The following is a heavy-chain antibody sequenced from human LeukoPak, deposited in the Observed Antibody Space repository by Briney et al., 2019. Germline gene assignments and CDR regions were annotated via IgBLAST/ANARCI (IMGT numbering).Heavy chain of an antibody. Sequence: PGGSLRLSCAASGFTFSDYYMSWIRQAPGKGLEWVSYISYSGGTLYYADSVKGRFTMSRDNAKNSVYLQMNSLRAEDTAFYYCTRDAALVPGKNFWGQGTLVTVSS. D-gene: IGHD6-19*01. CDR2: ISYSGGTL. V-gene: IGHV3-11*04. CDR1: GFTFSDYY. J-gene: IGHJ4*02. CDR3: TRDAALVPGKNF.